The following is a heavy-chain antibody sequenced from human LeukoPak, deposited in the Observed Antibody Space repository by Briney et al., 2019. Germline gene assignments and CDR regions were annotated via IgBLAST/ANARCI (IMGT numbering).Heavy chain of an antibody. J-gene: IGHJ4*02. CDR1: GYTFTGYY. Sequence: ASVKVSCKASGYTFTGYYMHWVRQAPGQGLEWMGWINPNSGGTNYAQKFQGRVTMTRDTSISTAYMELSRLRSDDTAVYYCATPKGLAVAGTVFDYWGQGTLVTVSS. CDR2: INPNSGGT. D-gene: IGHD6-19*01. CDR3: ATPKGLAVAGTVFDY. V-gene: IGHV1-2*02.